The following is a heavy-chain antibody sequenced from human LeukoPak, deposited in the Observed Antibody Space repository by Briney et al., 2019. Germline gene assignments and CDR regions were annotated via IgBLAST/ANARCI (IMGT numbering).Heavy chain of an antibody. V-gene: IGHV3-53*01. J-gene: IGHJ4*02. D-gene: IGHD1-26*01. CDR2: VSSGGDT. CDR3: TRGVWD. Sequence: GGSLRLSCAASGFTFSSNYMNWVRQAPGKGLEWVSVVSSGGDTYYSDSVRGRFVNSRDHSKNTLYLQMNGLRAEDTAVYYCTRGVWDWGQGTLVTVSS. CDR1: GFTFSSNY.